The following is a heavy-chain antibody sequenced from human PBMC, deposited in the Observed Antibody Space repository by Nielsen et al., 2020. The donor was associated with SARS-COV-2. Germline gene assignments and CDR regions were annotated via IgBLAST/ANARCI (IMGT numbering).Heavy chain of an antibody. CDR2: ISSTGGST. CDR1: GFTFNSYA. D-gene: IGHD4-17*01. V-gene: IGHV3-23*01. J-gene: IGHJ4*02. Sequence: GGSLRLSCATSGFTFNSYAMSWVRQAPGKGLEWVSAISSTGGSTSYAGSVKGRFTISRDNAKNSLYLEMNSLRPEDTALYYCAKDEGGGNYGPFDYWGQGALVTVSS. CDR3: AKDEGGGNYGPFDY.